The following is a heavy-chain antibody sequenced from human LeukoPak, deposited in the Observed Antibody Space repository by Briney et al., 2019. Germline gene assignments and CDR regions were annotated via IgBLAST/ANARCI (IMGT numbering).Heavy chain of an antibody. J-gene: IGHJ3*02. CDR3: ARGKIQYQLLFADAFDI. CDR1: GFTVSSNY. Sequence: GGSLRLSCAASGFTVSSNYMIWVRQAPGKGLVWVSRINSDGSSTSYADSVKGRFTISRDNAKNTLYLQMNSLRAEDTAVYYCARGKIQYQLLFADAFDIWGQGTMVTVSS. V-gene: IGHV3-74*01. D-gene: IGHD2-2*01. CDR2: INSDGSST.